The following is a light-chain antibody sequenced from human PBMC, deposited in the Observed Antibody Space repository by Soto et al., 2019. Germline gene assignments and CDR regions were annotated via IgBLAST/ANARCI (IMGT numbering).Light chain of an antibody. CDR1: QSIGLA. V-gene: IGKV3-11*01. CDR2: DAS. CDR3: QQYGSSPGT. J-gene: IGKJ1*01. Sequence: EIVLTQSPATLSLSPGERATLSCRASQSIGLAIAWYQHKPGQAPRLLIFDASQRATGIPARFRGSGSGTDFTLSISSLEPEDFAVYYCQQYGSSPGTFGQGTKVDIK.